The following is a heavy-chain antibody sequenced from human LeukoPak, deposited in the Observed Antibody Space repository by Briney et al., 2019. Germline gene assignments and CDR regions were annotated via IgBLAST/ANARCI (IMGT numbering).Heavy chain of an antibody. J-gene: IGHJ6*02. D-gene: IGHD3-9*01. Sequence: SGTLSLTCTFSGVPIGLYYWTWIRQSPGKGLEWIGYMYYTGNSNYNSTLKSRVTMSVDASKKQFSLNLSAVTAADTAVYYCASLHVRHLALEVWGRGTMVTVSS. CDR2: MYYTGNS. CDR3: ASLHVRHLALEV. V-gene: IGHV4-59*01. CDR1: GVPIGLYY.